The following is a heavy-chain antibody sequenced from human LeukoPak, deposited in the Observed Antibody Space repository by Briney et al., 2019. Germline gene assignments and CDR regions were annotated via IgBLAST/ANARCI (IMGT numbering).Heavy chain of an antibody. J-gene: IGHJ4*02. CDR2: ISGSGDDT. Sequence: GGSLRLSCVVSGFPFSSYAMSWVRQAPGKGLEGVSGISGSGDDTYYAASVKGRFTVSRDTSKNTLYLQMNSLRAEDTAVYYCAKDPLNTVMVSPTFDYWGQGTLVTVSS. D-gene: IGHD5-18*01. CDR3: AKDPLNTVMVSPTFDY. V-gene: IGHV3-23*01. CDR1: GFPFSSYA.